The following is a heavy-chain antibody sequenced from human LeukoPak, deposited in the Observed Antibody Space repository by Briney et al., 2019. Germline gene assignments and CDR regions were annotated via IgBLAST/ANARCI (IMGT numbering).Heavy chain of an antibody. CDR2: ISGSGGST. CDR3: AKGHSSGDF. V-gene: IGHV3-23*01. CDR1: GFAFSSYV. J-gene: IGHJ4*02. D-gene: IGHD6-19*01. Sequence: GESLRLSCAASGFAFSSYVMSWVRQAPGKGLEWVSAISGSGGSTYYADSVKGRFTVSRANSKNTLPLRINSLRPEDTALYYCAKGHSSGDFWGQGTLVTVSS.